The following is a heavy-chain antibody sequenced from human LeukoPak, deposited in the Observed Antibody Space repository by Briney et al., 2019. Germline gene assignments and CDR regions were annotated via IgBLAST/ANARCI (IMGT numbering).Heavy chain of an antibody. CDR2: IKEDGSEK. CDR1: GFTFSSYW. V-gene: IGHV3-7*01. J-gene: IGHJ4*02. CDR3: ARGPYSTGFGPFAY. Sequence: GGSLRLSCAASGFTFSSYWMNWVRQAPGKGLEWVANIKEDGSEKYYVDSVKGRFTVSRDNAKNSLDLHMNSLRAEDTAVYYCARGPYSTGFGPFAYWGQGTLVTVSS. D-gene: IGHD1-26*01.